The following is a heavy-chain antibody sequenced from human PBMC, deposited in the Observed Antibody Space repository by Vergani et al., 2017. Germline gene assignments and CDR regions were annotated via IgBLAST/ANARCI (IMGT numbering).Heavy chain of an antibody. V-gene: IGHV4-31*11. J-gene: IGHJ6*03. CDR1: GGSISSGDHC. Sequence: QLQLQESGPGVVKPSQTLSLTFAVSGGSISSGDHCWTWIRQRPGKGLEWIGYIFYSGTTYDNPSLRSRLTISVDTSQNQFSLKLRSVTAADTAVDYCARVDTQVPATSHFYYMDVWGKGTTVVVSS. CDR3: ARVDTQVPATSHFYYMDV. CDR2: IFYSGTT. D-gene: IGHD6-25*01.